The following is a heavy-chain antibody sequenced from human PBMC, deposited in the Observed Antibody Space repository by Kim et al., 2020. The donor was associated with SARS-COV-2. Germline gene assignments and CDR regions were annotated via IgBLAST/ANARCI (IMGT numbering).Heavy chain of an antibody. D-gene: IGHD3-3*01. CDR1: GGSFSGYY. V-gene: IGHV4-34*01. Sequence: SETLSLTCAVYGGSFSGYYWSWIRQPPGKGLEWIGEINHSGSTNYNPSLKSRVTISVDTSKNQFSLKLSSVTAADTAVYYCARGVTIFGVATELKWGYYYYGIDVWGQGTTVTVSS. J-gene: IGHJ6*02. CDR2: INHSGST. CDR3: ARGVTIFGVATELKWGYYYYGIDV.